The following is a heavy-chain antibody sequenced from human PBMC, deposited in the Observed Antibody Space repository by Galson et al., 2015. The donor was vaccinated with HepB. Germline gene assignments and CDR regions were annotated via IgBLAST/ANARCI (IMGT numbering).Heavy chain of an antibody. D-gene: IGHD4-11*01. Sequence: ETLSLTCAVSGYSISSGYYWGWIRQPPGKGLEWIGSIYHSGSTHYNPSLKSRVTISVDTSKNQFSLKLSSVTAADTAVYYCARVGVTTVTADYWGQGTLVTVSS. J-gene: IGHJ4*02. CDR3: ARVGVTTVTADY. CDR2: IYHSGST. CDR1: GYSISSGYY. V-gene: IGHV4-38-2*01.